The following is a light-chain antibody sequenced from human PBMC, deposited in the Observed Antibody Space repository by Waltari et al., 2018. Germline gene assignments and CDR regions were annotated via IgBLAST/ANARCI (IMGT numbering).Light chain of an antibody. J-gene: IGKJ2*01. Sequence: IVMTQSPATLSVSPGERATLSCRARQTVRDNLAWYQQKPGQAPRLLIYGASTRATGLPARFSGSGSGTEFSLTISSLQSEDFAVYFCQQYNNRPYTFGQGTKLEIK. CDR2: GAS. CDR1: QTVRDN. V-gene: IGKV3-15*01. CDR3: QQYNNRPYT.